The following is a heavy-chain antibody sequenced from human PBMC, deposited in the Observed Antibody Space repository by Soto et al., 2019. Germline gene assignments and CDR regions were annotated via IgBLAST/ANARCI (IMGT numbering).Heavy chain of an antibody. Sequence: GGSLRLSCAASGFTFSTYVISWVRQAPGKGLEWVSGITGSGATTYYGDSVMGRFTISRDNSKNTVYLQMNRLRAEDTAVYYCGRDGWYHPSDYWGQGTLVTVSS. J-gene: IGHJ4*02. CDR3: GRDGWYHPSDY. CDR1: GFTFSTYV. V-gene: IGHV3-23*01. CDR2: ITGSGATT. D-gene: IGHD2-2*01.